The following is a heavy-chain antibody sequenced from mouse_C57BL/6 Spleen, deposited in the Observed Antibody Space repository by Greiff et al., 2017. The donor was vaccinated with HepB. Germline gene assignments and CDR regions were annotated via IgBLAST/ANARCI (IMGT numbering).Heavy chain of an antibody. CDR2: IYPRSGNT. CDR3: ARRLIYYDYDGCYCDY. Sequence: VQLQQSGAELARPGASVKLSCKASGYTFTSYGISWVKQRTGQGLEWIGEIYPRSGNTYYNEKFKGKATLTADKSSSTAYMELRSLTSEDSAVYFCARRLIYYDYDGCYCDYWGQGTTLTVSS. CDR1: GYTFTSYG. D-gene: IGHD2-4*01. V-gene: IGHV1-81*01. J-gene: IGHJ2*01.